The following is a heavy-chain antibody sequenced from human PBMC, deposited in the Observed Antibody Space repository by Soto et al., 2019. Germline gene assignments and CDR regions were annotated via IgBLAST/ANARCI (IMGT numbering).Heavy chain of an antibody. CDR1: GFPFSAEA. J-gene: IGHJ4*02. V-gene: IGHV3-30-3*01. CDR2: ISYDGNNK. CDR3: ARDYSSGRCLDY. D-gene: IGHD6-25*01. Sequence: QVQLVESGGGVVQPGNSLRLSCAGSGFPFSAEAMHWVRQAPGKGLEWVAAISYDGNNKNHADSVKGRFTVSRDNSKNTLYLQIYSLRPEDTAVYYCARDYSSGRCLDYWGQGSLVTVSS.